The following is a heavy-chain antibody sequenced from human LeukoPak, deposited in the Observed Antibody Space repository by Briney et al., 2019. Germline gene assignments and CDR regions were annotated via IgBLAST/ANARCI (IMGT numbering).Heavy chain of an antibody. V-gene: IGHV4-59*01. CDR2: IYYSGST. CDR3: ARGPLMVRGPFDY. D-gene: IGHD3-10*01. CDR1: GGSISGYY. Sequence: SETLSLTCTVSGGSISGYYWSWIWQPPGKGLEWVGSIYYSGSTSYNPSLKGRVTISLDTSKNQFSLKLNSVTAADTAVYYCARGPLMVRGPFDYWGQGTLVTVSS. J-gene: IGHJ4*02.